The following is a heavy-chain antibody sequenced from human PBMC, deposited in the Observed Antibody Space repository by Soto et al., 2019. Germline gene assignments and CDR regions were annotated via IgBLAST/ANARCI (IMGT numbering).Heavy chain of an antibody. CDR3: ARVEYYDFWSGPMSRNWFDP. CDR2: IYYTGST. Sequence: SETLSLTCTVSGGSVSSGSYYWSWIRQPPGKGLEWIGYIYYTGSTNYNPSLKSRVTISVDTSKNQFSLKLSSVTAADTAVYYCARVEYYDFWSGPMSRNWFDPWGQGTLVTVSS. V-gene: IGHV4-61*01. CDR1: GGSVSSGSYY. D-gene: IGHD3-3*01. J-gene: IGHJ5*02.